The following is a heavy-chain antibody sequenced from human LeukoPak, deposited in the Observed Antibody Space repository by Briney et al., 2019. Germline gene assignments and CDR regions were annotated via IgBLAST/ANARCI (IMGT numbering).Heavy chain of an antibody. CDR2: ISGSGGST. V-gene: IGHV3-23*01. CDR1: GFTFSSYA. D-gene: IGHD2-2*01. CDR3: AKSIVVVPAAIFDY. J-gene: IGHJ4*02. Sequence: GGSLRLSCAASGFTFSSYAMSWVRQAPGKGLEWVSAISGSGGSTYYADSVKGRFTISRDNSKNTLYLQMNSLGAEDTAVYYCAKSIVVVPAAIFDYWGQGTLVTVSS.